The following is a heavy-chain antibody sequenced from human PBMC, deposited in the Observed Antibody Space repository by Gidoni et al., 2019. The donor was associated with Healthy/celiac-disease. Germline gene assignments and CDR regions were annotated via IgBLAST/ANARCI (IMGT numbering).Heavy chain of an antibody. Sequence: QVQLQESGPGLVKPSETLSLTCTVSGGSVSSGSYYWSWIRQPPGKGLEWIGYIYYSGSTNYNPSLKSRVTISVDTSKNQFSLKLSSVTAADTAVYYCARDQNYYGSGSYYPDYYGMDVWGQGTTVTVSS. CDR1: GGSVSSGSYY. D-gene: IGHD3-10*01. CDR3: ARDQNYYGSGSYYPDYYGMDV. CDR2: IYYSGST. J-gene: IGHJ6*02. V-gene: IGHV4-61*01.